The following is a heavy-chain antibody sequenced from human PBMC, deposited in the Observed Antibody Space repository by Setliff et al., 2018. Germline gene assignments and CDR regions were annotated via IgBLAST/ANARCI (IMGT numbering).Heavy chain of an antibody. CDR3: ARERYFDWFFED. D-gene: IGHD3-9*01. CDR2: IHASGSP. V-gene: IGHV4-61*02. CDR1: GGSITSGSFY. Sequence: PSETLSLTCTVSGGSITSGSFYWSWIRQPAGKKLEWIGRIHASGSPDYNPSFKSRVTISRDTSTSQFSLKLGSVTAADTAVYYCARERYFDWFFEDWGHGTLVTVSS. J-gene: IGHJ4*01.